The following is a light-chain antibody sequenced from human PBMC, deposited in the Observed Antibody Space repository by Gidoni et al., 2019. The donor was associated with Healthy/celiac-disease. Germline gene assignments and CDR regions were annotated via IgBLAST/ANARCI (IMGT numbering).Light chain of an antibody. J-gene: IGLJ1*01. CDR1: TLGDKY. V-gene: IGLV3-1*01. CDR3: QALDSSYYV. Sequence: SYALTQPPSVSVSSGQTASITCSGDTLGDKYACWYQQKPGQSPVLVIYQDSKRPSGIPGRFSGSNSVNTATLTISGTQAMDEADYYCQALDSSYYVFGTGTKVTVL. CDR2: QDS.